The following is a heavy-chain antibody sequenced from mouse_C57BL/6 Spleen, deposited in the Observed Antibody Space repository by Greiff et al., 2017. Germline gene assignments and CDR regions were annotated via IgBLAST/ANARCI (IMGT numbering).Heavy chain of an antibody. CDR1: GYTFTSYW. D-gene: IGHD1-1*01. J-gene: IGHJ3*01. V-gene: IGHV1-7*01. CDR3: ARGEITTVVATDWFAY. Sequence: VQLQQSGAELAKPGASVKLSCKASGYTFTSYWMHWVKQRPGQGLEWIGYINPSSGYTKYNQKFKDKATLTADKSSSTAYMQLSSLTYEDSAVYYCARGEITTVVATDWFAYWGQGTLVTVSA. CDR2: INPSSGYT.